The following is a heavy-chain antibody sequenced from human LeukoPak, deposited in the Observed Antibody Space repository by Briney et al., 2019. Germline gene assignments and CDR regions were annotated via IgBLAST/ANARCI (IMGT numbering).Heavy chain of an antibody. CDR3: ARGAYITDFWSGSYYYCMDV. D-gene: IGHD3-3*01. CDR2: IKSDGSST. V-gene: IGHV3-74*01. J-gene: IGHJ6*03. Sequence: GGSLRLSCAASGFTFSSYWMHWVRQAPGKGLVWVSRIKSDGSSTTYADSVKGRFTISRDDAKNTLYLQMNSLRAEDTAVYYCARGAYITDFWSGSYYYCMDVWGKGTTVTVSS. CDR1: GFTFSSYW.